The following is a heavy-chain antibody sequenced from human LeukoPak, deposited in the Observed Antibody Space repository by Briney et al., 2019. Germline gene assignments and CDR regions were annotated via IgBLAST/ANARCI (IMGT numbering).Heavy chain of an antibody. CDR3: ARGGWNKFDY. V-gene: IGHV4-39*07. J-gene: IGHJ4*02. CDR1: GDSISSGSYY. CDR2: IYYRGNT. Sequence: PSETLSLTCTVSGDSISSGSYYWGWIRQPPGKGLEWIGNIYYRGNTYFNPSLKSRVIISVDTSKNQFSLKLTSVTAADTAVYYCARGGWNKFDYWGQGTLVTVSS. D-gene: IGHD3-22*01.